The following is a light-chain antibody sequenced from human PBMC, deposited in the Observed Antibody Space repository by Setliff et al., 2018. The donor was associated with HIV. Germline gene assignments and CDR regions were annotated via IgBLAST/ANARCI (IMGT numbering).Light chain of an antibody. CDR2: RAS. CDR3: QQYYSTPLT. CDR1: QSIFYSSNEKNS. V-gene: IGKV4-1*01. Sequence: DIVMTQSPESLAVSLGERATVNCKSSQSIFYSSNEKNSLAWYQQKPGQPPKLLIYRASTRESGVPDRFSGGGSGTDFTLTISSLQAEDVAVYYCQQYYSTPLTFGQGTKVDIK. J-gene: IGKJ1*01.